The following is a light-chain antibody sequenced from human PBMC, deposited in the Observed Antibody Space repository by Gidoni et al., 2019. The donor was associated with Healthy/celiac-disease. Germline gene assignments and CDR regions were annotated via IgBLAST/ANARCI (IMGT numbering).Light chain of an antibody. Sequence: EIVMTQSPATLSGSPGERATLPCRASQSVSSNLAWYQQKPGQAPRLLIYGASTRATGIPARFSGSGSGTEFTLTISSLQSEGFAVYYCQQYNNWPRTFGQGTKVEIK. CDR3: QQYNNWPRT. CDR2: GAS. CDR1: QSVSSN. V-gene: IGKV3-15*01. J-gene: IGKJ1*01.